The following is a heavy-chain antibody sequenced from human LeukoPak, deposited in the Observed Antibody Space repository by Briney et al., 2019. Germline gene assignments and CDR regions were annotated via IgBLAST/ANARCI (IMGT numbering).Heavy chain of an antibody. CDR3: ARDRPNYYGSDGQYYRRDGDY. V-gene: IGHV3-23*01. CDR1: GFTFSIYA. Sequence: AGGSLRLSCAASGFTFSIYAMSWVRQAPGKGLQWVSSITSRGESTWYVDSVKGRFTITRDNSENTLYLQMHSLRAEDTAVYYCARDRPNYYGSDGQYYRRDGDYWGRGTLVSVSS. D-gene: IGHD3-10*01. CDR2: ITSRGEST. J-gene: IGHJ4*02.